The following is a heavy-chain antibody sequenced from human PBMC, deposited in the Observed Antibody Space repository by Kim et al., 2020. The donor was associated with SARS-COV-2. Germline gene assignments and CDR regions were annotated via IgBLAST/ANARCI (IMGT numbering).Heavy chain of an antibody. Sequence: GGSLRLSCSASGFIFSSSAMDWVRQTPGKGLDYVSGISNDGHRTYYGDSVRGRFTISRDNSKNTLYLQMSSLISEDTAVYYCVKRTDRGSFYDSWGQGTLVTVAS. J-gene: IGHJ4*02. CDR1: GFIFSSSA. D-gene: IGHD1-26*01. V-gene: IGHV3-64D*09. CDR2: ISNDGHRT. CDR3: VKRTDRGSFYDS.